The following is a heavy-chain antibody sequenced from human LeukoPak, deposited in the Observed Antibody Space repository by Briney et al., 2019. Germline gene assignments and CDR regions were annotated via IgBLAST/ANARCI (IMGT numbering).Heavy chain of an antibody. CDR2: ISYDGSSK. Sequence: GRSLRLSCAASGFTFSSYAMHWVRQAPGKGLEWVAVISYDGSSKYYADSVKGRFTISRDNSKNTLYLQMNSLRAEDTAVYYCARGLLGTYTDYWGQGTLVTVSS. J-gene: IGHJ4*02. D-gene: IGHD2-21*02. CDR3: ARGLLGTYTDY. CDR1: GFTFSSYA. V-gene: IGHV3-30-3*01.